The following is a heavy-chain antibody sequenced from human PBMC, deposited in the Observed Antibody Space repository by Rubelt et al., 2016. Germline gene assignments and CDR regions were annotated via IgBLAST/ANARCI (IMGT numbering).Heavy chain of an antibody. CDR2: IRGSGGSS. Sequence: LESGGGFVQPGGSLRLACAASGFTFSSYAMIWVRQTPEKGLEWVSGIRGSGGSSLYADSVKGRFTISRDNAKDSLYLQMNSLRVEDTAVYYCARDHGSYSNWGQGTLVTVSS. D-gene: IGHD1-26*01. CDR1: GFTFSSYA. V-gene: IGHV3-23*01. J-gene: IGHJ4*02. CDR3: ARDHGSYSN.